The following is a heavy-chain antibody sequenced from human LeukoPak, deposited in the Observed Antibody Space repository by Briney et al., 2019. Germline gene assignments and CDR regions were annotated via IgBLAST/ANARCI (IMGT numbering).Heavy chain of an antibody. J-gene: IGHJ4*02. CDR1: GGSISTYY. CDR3: ARGYYFDY. Sequence: PSETLSLTCTVSGGSISTYYWSWIRQPPGKGLEWVGDIHYTGSADHNTSLKSRDTISVDTSKNPVSLNLISVTAADTAVYYCARGYYFDYWGQGTLVTVSS. CDR2: IHYTGSA. V-gene: IGHV4-59*01.